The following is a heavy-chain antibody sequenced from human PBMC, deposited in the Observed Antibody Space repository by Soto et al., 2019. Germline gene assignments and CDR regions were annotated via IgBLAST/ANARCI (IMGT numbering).Heavy chain of an antibody. Sequence: GESLKISCKASGYIFNNHWIGWVRQMPGKGLEWMGIIFPSDSDTRYSPSFQGQVTISADKSITTAYLQWSSLKASDTAKYYCARPSLIASPLYVLDVWGQGTTVTVSS. V-gene: IGHV5-51*01. D-gene: IGHD3-16*01. CDR3: ARPSLIASPLYVLDV. CDR1: GYIFNNHW. CDR2: IFPSDSDT. J-gene: IGHJ6*02.